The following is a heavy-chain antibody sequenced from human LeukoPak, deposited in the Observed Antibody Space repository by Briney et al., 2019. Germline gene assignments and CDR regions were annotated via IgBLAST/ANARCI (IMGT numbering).Heavy chain of an antibody. D-gene: IGHD3-9*01. V-gene: IGHV3-15*01. CDR2: IKRKIDGETT. CDR1: GFTFSDCW. Sequence: GGSLRLSCATSGFTFSDCWMSWVRQAPGKGLEWVGRIKRKIDGETTDYGAPVKGSFTISRDDSTNMLYLQMSSLQPEDTAVYYCVAGLGSSELDYWGQGTLVTVSS. J-gene: IGHJ4*02. CDR3: VAGLGSSELDY.